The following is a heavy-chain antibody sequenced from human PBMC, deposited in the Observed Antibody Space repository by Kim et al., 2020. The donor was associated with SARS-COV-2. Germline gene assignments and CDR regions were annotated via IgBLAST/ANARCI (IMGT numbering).Heavy chain of an antibody. CDR3: ARAPGQWLAGGDYWFDP. V-gene: IGHV4-31*03. Sequence: SETLSLTCTVSGGSISSGGYYWGGIAHNPGRAWDGLGNIYYSGSTYYNPSLRGRVTISVDTSKNPFSLKLSLVTAADTAVYYCARAPGQWLAGGDYWFDPWGQGTLVTVSS. CDR1: GGSISSGGYY. CDR2: IYYSGST. J-gene: IGHJ5*02. D-gene: IGHD6-19*01.